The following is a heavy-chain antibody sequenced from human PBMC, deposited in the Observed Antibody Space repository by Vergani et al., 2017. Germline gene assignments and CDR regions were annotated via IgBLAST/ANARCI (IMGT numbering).Heavy chain of an antibody. V-gene: IGHV3-21*01. CDR3: ARALRRGWSEPYYFDY. CDR2: ISSSSSYI. Sequence: EVQLVESGGGLVKPGGSLRLSCAASGFTFSSYSMNWVRQAPGKGLEWVSSISSSSSYIYYADSVKGRFTISRDNAKNSLYLQMNSLRAEETAVYYCARALRRGWSEPYYFDYWGQGTLVTVSS. D-gene: IGHD6-19*01. J-gene: IGHJ4*02. CDR1: GFTFSSYS.